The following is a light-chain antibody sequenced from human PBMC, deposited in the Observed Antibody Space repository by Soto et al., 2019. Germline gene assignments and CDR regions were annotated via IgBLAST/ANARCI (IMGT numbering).Light chain of an antibody. CDR3: QQYGSSGYT. CDR2: GAS. CDR1: QSVSSSY. V-gene: IGKV3-20*01. Sequence: EIVLTQSPGTLSLSPGERATLSCRASQSVSSSYLAWYQQKPGQAPRLLIYGASSRATGIPDRFSGSGSGTDFSITINRLEPEDCAVYYCQQYGSSGYTFGQGTKLEIK. J-gene: IGKJ2*01.